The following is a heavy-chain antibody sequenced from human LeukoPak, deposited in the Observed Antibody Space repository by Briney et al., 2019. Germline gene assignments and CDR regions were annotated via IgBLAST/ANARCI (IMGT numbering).Heavy chain of an antibody. J-gene: IGHJ4*02. CDR3: ARDQATSGGGLDS. CDR1: GFTVSGTH. D-gene: IGHD3-16*01. Sequence: GGSLRLSCAASGFTVSGTHMSGVRQAPGKGLEWISAIYTGGTTYYSDSVEGRFTISRDKSKNTLYLHMDSLRVEDTAVYYCARDQATSGGGLDSWGQGTLVTVSS. CDR2: IYTGGTT. V-gene: IGHV3-53*01.